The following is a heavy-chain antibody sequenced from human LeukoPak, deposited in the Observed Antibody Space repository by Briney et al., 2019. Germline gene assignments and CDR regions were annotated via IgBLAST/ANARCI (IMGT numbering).Heavy chain of an antibody. CDR1: GGSISSGSYY. D-gene: IGHD2-2*01. Sequence: PSQTLSLTCTVSGGSISSGSYYWSWIRQPAGKGLEWIGRIYTSGSTNYNPSLKSRVTISVDTSKNQFSLKLSSVTAADTAVYYCARLRLGYCSSTSCHLVSDYYGMDVWGKGTTVTVSS. CDR3: ARLRLGYCSSTSCHLVSDYYGMDV. V-gene: IGHV4-61*02. J-gene: IGHJ6*04. CDR2: IYTSGST.